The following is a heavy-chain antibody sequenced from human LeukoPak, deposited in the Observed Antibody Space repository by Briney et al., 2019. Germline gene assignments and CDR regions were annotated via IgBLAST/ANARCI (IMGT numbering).Heavy chain of an antibody. J-gene: IGHJ5*02. CDR1: GFTFSSYA. V-gene: IGHV4-39*07. D-gene: IGHD3-3*01. CDR3: ARDSPRFLEWFPWFDP. CDR2: IFYSGST. Sequence: PGGSLRLSCAASGFTFSSYAMSWVRQPPGKGLEWIGSIFYSGSTYYNPSLKSRVTISVDASKNQFSLKLNSVTAADTAVYYCARDSPRFLEWFPWFDPWGQGTLVTVSS.